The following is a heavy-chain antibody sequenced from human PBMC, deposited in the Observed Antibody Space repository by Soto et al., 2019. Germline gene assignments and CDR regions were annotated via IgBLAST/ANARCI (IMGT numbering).Heavy chain of an antibody. CDR2: IYSGGST. Sequence: GGSLRLSCAASGFTVSSNYMSWVRQAPGKGLEWVSVIYSGGSTYYADSVKGRFTISRDNSKNTLYLQMNSLRAEDTAVYYCARGGLWFGELFLDYWGQGTLVTVSS. D-gene: IGHD3-10*01. CDR1: GFTVSSNY. CDR3: ARGGLWFGELFLDY. J-gene: IGHJ4*02. V-gene: IGHV3-66*01.